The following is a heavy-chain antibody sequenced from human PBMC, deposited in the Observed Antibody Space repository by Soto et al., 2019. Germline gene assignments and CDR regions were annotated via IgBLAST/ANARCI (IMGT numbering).Heavy chain of an antibody. D-gene: IGHD3-3*01. CDR1: GFTFSSYG. Sequence: PGGSLRLSCAASGFTFSSYGMHWVRQAPGKGLEWVAVIWYDGSNKYYADSVKGRFTISRDNSKNTLYLQMNSLRAEDTAVYYCARGAGLEWLLYRYYYYGMDVWGQGTTVTV. CDR2: IWYDGSNK. V-gene: IGHV3-33*01. J-gene: IGHJ6*02. CDR3: ARGAGLEWLLYRYYYYGMDV.